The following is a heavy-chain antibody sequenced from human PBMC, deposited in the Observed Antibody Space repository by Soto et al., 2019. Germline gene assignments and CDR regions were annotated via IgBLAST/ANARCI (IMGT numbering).Heavy chain of an antibody. CDR1: GGTFSSYA. D-gene: IGHD2-2*01. CDR2: IIPMFGTA. CDR3: ARRPALVGQHYYYYGMDV. V-gene: IGHV1-69*01. J-gene: IGHJ6*02. Sequence: QVQLVQSGAEVKKPGSSVRVSCKASGGTFSSYALNWVRQAPGQGLEWMGGIIPMFGTARYAQKFQGRVTITADESTSTAYMELSSLRSEDTAVYYCARRPALVGQHYYYYGMDVWGQGTTVTVSS.